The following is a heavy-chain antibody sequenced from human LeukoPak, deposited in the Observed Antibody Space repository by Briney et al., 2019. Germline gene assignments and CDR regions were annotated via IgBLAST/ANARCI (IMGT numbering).Heavy chain of an antibody. CDR3: ARGSVFVGAMARYYYYYMDV. CDR2: IIPIFGTA. CDR1: GGTFSSYA. V-gene: IGHV1-69*13. D-gene: IGHD1-26*01. Sequence: ASVNVSCKASGGTFSSYAISWVRQAPGQGLEWMGGIIPIFGTANYAQKFQGRVTITADESTSTAYMELSSLRSEDTAVYYCARGSVFVGAMARYYYYYMDVWGKGTTVTVS. J-gene: IGHJ6*03.